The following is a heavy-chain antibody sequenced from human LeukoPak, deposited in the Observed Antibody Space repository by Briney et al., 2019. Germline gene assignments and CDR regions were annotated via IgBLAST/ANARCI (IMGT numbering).Heavy chain of an antibody. J-gene: IGHJ6*03. CDR3: ARVYGSPAYYYYYMDV. D-gene: IGHD4-17*01. CDR2: IYSTGST. Sequence: SETLPLTCTVSGGSISSHYWSWIRQAPGKGLEWIGYIYSTGSTSYNPSLKSRITISVDTSKNQFSLKLSSVTAADTAVYYCARVYGSPAYYYYYMDVWGKGTTVTVSS. CDR1: GGSISSHY. V-gene: IGHV4-59*11.